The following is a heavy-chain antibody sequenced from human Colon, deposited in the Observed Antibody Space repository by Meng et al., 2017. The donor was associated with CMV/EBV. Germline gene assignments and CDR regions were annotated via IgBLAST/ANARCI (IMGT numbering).Heavy chain of an antibody. Sequence: GGSLRLSCAASGFDFNTRAMHWVRQAPGKGLEWVSRTRNKVSSYTTQYAASVLGRFSTSRDDSKTSLYLQMNNLKTEDTAVYYCGTAGRTAGDYWGQGTLVTVSS. CDR1: GFDFNTRA. V-gene: IGHV3-72*01. D-gene: IGHD2-21*02. CDR3: GTAGRTAGDY. J-gene: IGHJ4*02. CDR2: TRNKVSSYTT.